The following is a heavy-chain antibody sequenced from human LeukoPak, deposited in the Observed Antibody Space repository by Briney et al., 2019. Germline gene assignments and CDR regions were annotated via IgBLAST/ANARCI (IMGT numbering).Heavy chain of an antibody. J-gene: IGHJ4*02. D-gene: IGHD3-22*01. CDR1: GFTVSSNY. CDR3: ARARKYYYDSSGYDYFDY. CDR2: IYSGGST. Sequence: GGSLRLSCAASGFTVSSNYMSWVRQAPGKGLEWVSVIYSGGSTYYADSVKGRFTISRDNSKNTLYLQMNSLRAEDTAVYYCARARKYYYDSSGYDYFDYGAREPWSPSPQ. V-gene: IGHV3-66*01.